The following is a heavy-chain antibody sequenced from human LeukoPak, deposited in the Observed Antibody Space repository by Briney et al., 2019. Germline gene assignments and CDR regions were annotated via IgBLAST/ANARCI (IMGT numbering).Heavy chain of an antibody. D-gene: IGHD3-16*01. V-gene: IGHV4-4*07. J-gene: IGHJ4*02. CDR2: MSTSGST. Sequence: PSETLSLTCTVSGDSISSYYWSWIRQPAGKALEWIGRMSTSGSTNYNPSLKSRVTMSLDTSKNQFSLKLSSVTAADTAVYYCASLPLGILRGYFDYWGQGTLVTVSS. CDR1: GDSISSYY. CDR3: ASLPLGILRGYFDY.